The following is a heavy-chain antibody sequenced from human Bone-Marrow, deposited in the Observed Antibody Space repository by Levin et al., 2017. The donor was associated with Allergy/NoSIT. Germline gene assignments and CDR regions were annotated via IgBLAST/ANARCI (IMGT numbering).Heavy chain of an antibody. J-gene: IGHJ6*02. Sequence: SETLSLTCTVSGDSISSDNWWAWVRQSPGKGLEWIGKVYHTGSVDYNPPLKTRVTIPVDESKNQFTLKLTSLTAADTAVYYCARQNYDMWSGCMDVWGQGTTVTVS. CDR2: VYHTGSV. D-gene: IGHD3-3*01. CDR3: ARQNYDMWSGCMDV. CDR1: GDSISSDNW. V-gene: IGHV4/OR15-8*01.